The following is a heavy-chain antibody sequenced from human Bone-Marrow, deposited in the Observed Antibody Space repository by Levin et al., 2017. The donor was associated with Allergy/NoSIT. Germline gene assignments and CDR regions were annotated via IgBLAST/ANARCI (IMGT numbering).Heavy chain of an antibody. J-gene: IGHJ6*03. CDR2: INPNTGDT. V-gene: IGHV1-2*06. Sequence: GESLKISCKASGYTFSGYYIHWVRQAPGQGLEWMGRINPNTGDTDYAQKFQGRVTMTRDSSISTAYMDLSSLTSDDTAVYYCATGSTEYFFYYYMDVWGRGTTVTVYS. CDR3: ATGSTEYFFYYYMDV. D-gene: IGHD2-2*01. CDR1: GYTFSGYY.